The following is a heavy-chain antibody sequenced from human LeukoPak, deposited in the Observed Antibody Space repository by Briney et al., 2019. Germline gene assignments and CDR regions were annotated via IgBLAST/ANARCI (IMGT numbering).Heavy chain of an antibody. V-gene: IGHV3-21*01. CDR3: ARDQGSTTVTPKPNFDY. J-gene: IGHJ4*02. CDR1: GFTFSSYS. D-gene: IGHD4-17*01. CDR2: ISSSSSYI. Sequence: GGSLRLSCAASGFTFSSYSMNWVRQAPGKGLEWVSSISSSSSYIYYADSVKGRFTISRDNAKNSLYLQMNSLRAEDTAVYYCARDQGSTTVTPKPNFDYWGQGTLVTVSS.